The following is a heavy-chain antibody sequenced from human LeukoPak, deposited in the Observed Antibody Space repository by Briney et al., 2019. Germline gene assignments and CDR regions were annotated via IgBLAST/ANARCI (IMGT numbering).Heavy chain of an antibody. J-gene: IGHJ5*02. CDR1: GGTFSSYA. CDR3: ARHSGSYYLRTNWFDP. V-gene: IGHV1-69*04. Sequence: ASVKVSCKASGGTFSSYAISWVRQAPGQGLEWIGRILPILGIANYAQKFQGRVTITADKSTSTAYMELSSLRSEDTAVYYCARHSGSYYLRTNWFDPWGQGTLVTVSS. CDR2: ILPILGIA. D-gene: IGHD1-26*01.